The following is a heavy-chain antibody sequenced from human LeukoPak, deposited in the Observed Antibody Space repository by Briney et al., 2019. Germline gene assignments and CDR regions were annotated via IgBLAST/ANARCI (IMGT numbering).Heavy chain of an antibody. J-gene: IGHJ4*02. Sequence: SETLSLTCAVYGGSFSGYYWTWIRQPPGKGLEWIGEISHSGSANYNPSLKSRVTISVDTSKNQFSLKVNSVTAADTAVYYCARVANTVTMFFDYWGQGTLVTVSS. CDR3: ARVANTVTMFFDY. D-gene: IGHD4-17*01. CDR2: ISHSGSA. CDR1: GGSFSGYY. V-gene: IGHV4-34*01.